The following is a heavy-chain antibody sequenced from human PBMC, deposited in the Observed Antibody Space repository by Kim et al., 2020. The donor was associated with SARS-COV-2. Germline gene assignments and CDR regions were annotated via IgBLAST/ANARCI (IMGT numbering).Heavy chain of an antibody. J-gene: IGHJ4*01. D-gene: IGHD6-19*01. CDR2: IFYSGRT. V-gene: IGHV4-39*01. Sequence: SETLSLNCNVSGGSISSSGYHWGWIRHPPGKGLEWIANIFYSGRTYYNPSLMSRVTISVDTSKNQFSLRLSSVTAADTAVYYCARLGAVADKKFFDYWG. CDR3: ARLGAVADKKFFDY. CDR1: GGSISSSGYH.